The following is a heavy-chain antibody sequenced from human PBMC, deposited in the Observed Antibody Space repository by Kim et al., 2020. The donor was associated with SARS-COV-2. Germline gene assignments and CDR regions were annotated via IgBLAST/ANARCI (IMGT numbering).Heavy chain of an antibody. Sequence: GGSLRLSCAASGFTFSSYAMSWVRQAPGKGLEWVSAISGSGGSTYYADSVKGRFTISRDNSKNTLNLQMNSLRAEDTAVYYCAKGSTIFGVVIIPDYMDVWCRGTTVTFSS. CDR3: AKGSTIFGVVIIPDYMDV. CDR2: ISGSGGST. D-gene: IGHD3-3*01. CDR1: GFTFSSYA. J-gene: IGHJ6*03. V-gene: IGHV3-23*01.